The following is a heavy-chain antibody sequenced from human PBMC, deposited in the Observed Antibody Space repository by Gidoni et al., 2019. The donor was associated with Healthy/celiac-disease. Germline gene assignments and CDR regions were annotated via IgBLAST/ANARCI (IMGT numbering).Heavy chain of an antibody. CDR2: IKSKTDGGTT. CDR3: TTDLGVVDTAFDY. Sequence: EVQLVESGGGLVKPGGSLRLSCAASGFAFGNAWISWVRQAPGNGLEWVGRIKSKTDGGTTDYAAPVKGRFTISRDDSKNTLYLQMNSLKTEDTAVYYCTTDLGVVDTAFDYWGQGTLVTVSS. V-gene: IGHV3-15*01. J-gene: IGHJ4*02. CDR1: GFAFGNAW. D-gene: IGHD5-18*01.